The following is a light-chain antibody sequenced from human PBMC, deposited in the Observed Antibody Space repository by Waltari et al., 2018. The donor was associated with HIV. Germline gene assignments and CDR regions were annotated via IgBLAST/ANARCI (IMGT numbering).Light chain of an antibody. CDR3: AAWDDSLKGYV. CDR2: NNN. J-gene: IGLJ1*01. CDR1: SSNIGSNS. Sequence: QSVLTQPPSESGTPGQRVTISCSGSSSNIGSNSVNWYQQLPGTAPKVLMFNNNQRSSGVPDRFSGSKSGTSASLAISGLQSDDEADYYCAAWDDSLKGYVFGTGTGVTIL. V-gene: IGLV1-44*01.